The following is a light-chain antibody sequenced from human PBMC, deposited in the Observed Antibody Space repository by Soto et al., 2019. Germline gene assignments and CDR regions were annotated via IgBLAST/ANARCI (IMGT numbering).Light chain of an antibody. CDR1: QSVSSY. CDR3: QQRSNWPST. V-gene: IGKV3-11*01. CDR2: DAS. J-gene: IGKJ4*01. Sequence: EIVLTQSPATLSFSPGERATLSCRASQSVSSYLAWYQQKPGQAPRLLIYDASNRATGIPARFSGSGSGTDFPLTISSLEPEDFAVYYCQQRSNWPSTFGGGTKVEIK.